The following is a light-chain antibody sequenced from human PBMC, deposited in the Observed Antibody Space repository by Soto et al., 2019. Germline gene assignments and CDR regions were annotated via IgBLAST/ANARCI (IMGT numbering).Light chain of an antibody. CDR1: QSVSSSY. J-gene: IGKJ4*01. CDR2: GAS. CDR3: QQYGSSPALT. Sequence: EIVLTQSPGTLSLSPGERATLSCRASQSVSSSYLAWYQQKPGQAPRLLIYGASSMATGIPDRFSVSGSGTDFTLTISRLEPEDFAVYYCQQYGSSPALTFGGGTKVEIK. V-gene: IGKV3-20*01.